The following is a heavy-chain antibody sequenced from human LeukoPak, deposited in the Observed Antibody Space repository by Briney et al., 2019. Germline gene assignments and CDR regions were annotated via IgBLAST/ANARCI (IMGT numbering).Heavy chain of an antibody. CDR2: KYYSGSA. CDR3: ATPYCSSISCLDVFNM. CDR1: GVLVSDGRYY. D-gene: IGHD2-2*01. V-gene: IGHV4-31*03. J-gene: IGHJ3*02. Sequence: SQTLSLTCNVSGVLVSDGRYYWTWIRQHPGKGLEWIGYKYYSGSAKYNPSLKSRLTISIDTSKNQFSLQLSSVTAADTATYYCATPYCSSISCLDVFNMWGQGTRVTVSS.